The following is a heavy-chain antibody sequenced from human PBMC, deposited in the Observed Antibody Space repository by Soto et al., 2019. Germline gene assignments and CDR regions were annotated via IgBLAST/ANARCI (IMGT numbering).Heavy chain of an antibody. CDR2: ISISADNT. CDR1: GVTFSSYA. CDR3: AKAGTHSYFDC. J-gene: IGHJ4*02. V-gene: IGHV3-23*01. Sequence: QPGGSLRLSCVASGVTFSSYAMTWVRQAPGEGLEWVSSISISADNTYYADSVKGRFTISRDNSKNTFYLQMSSLRADDTAEYYCAKAGTHSYFDCWGQGTLVTVSS. D-gene: IGHD1-1*01.